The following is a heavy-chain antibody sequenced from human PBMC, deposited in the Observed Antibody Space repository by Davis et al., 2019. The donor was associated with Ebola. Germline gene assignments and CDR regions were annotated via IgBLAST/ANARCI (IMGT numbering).Heavy chain of an antibody. CDR1: GYTFTGYY. D-gene: IGHD3/OR15-3a*01. J-gene: IGHJ6*02. Sequence: AASVKVSCKASGYTFTGYYMQWVRQAPGQRLEWMGWISDFASTTNYAQKFQGRVTMTTDTSTRTAYMELRGLRSDDTAVYYCARAPRRTEDLVHAMDVWGQGTTVIVSS. CDR2: ISDFASTT. V-gene: IGHV1-18*04. CDR3: ARAPRRTEDLVHAMDV.